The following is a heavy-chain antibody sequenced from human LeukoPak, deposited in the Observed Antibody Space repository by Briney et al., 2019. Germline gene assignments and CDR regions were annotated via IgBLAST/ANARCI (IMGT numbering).Heavy chain of an antibody. J-gene: IGHJ6*02. D-gene: IGHD6-19*01. Sequence: GGSLRLSCAASGFTVSSNHMSWVRQAPGKGLEWVSVIYSGGSTDYADSVKGRFTISRDNLKNTLYLQMNTLRAEDTAVYYCARVQPSIAVAGTGGKTPPYYYYGMDVWGQGTTVTVSS. CDR2: IYSGGST. CDR1: GFTVSSNH. V-gene: IGHV3-53*01. CDR3: ARVQPSIAVAGTGGKTPPYYYYGMDV.